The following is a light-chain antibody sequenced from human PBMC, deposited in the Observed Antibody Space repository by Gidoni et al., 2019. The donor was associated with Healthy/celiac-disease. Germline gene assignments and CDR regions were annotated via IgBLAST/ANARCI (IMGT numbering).Light chain of an antibody. Sequence: DIQMTQSPSSLSASVGDRVTITCKASQDISNYLNWYQQKPGKAPKLLIYDASNLETGVPSRFSGSGSGTDFPFTISSLQPEDIATYYCQQYDNLPLTFGGGTKVEIK. CDR2: DAS. V-gene: IGKV1-33*01. CDR3: QQYDNLPLT. CDR1: QDISNY. J-gene: IGKJ4*01.